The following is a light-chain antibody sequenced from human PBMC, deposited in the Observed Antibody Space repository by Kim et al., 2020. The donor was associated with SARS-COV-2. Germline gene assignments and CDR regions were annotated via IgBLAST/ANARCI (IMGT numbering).Light chain of an antibody. Sequence: DIQMTQSPSTLSASVGDRVTITCRASQSISSWLAWYQQKPGKAPKLLISKASSLESGVPSRFSGSASGTEFTLTISSLQPDDFATYYCQQYKSYSLTFGGGTKVDIK. V-gene: IGKV1-5*03. CDR1: QSISSW. CDR2: KAS. CDR3: QQYKSYSLT. J-gene: IGKJ4*01.